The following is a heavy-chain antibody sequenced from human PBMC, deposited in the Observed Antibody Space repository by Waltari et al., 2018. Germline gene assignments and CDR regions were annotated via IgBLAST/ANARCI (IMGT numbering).Heavy chain of an antibody. D-gene: IGHD3-22*01. CDR1: GGTFSSYA. V-gene: IGHV1-69*12. CDR3: ARAWDDSSGYYKGDFDY. J-gene: IGHJ4*02. Sequence: QVQLVQSGAEVKKPGSSVKVSCKASGGTFSSYAISWVRQAPGQGLEWMGGIIPIVGTANYAQKFQGRVTITADESTSTAYMELSSLRAEDTAGYYCARAWDDSSGYYKGDFDYWGQGTLVTVSS. CDR2: IIPIVGTA.